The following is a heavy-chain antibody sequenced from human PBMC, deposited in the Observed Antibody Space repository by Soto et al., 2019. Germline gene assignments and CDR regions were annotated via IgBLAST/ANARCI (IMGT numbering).Heavy chain of an antibody. CDR3: ARGPHGSGTYYYYYYGIDV. Sequence: SETLSLTRAVYGGSFSGYYWSWIRQPPWKGLEWIGEINHSGSTNYNPSLKSRVTISVDTSKNQFSLKLSSVTAADTAVYYCARGPHGSGTYYYYYYGIDVWGQGNTV. J-gene: IGHJ6*02. D-gene: IGHD3-10*01. V-gene: IGHV4-34*01. CDR2: INHSGST. CDR1: GGSFSGYY.